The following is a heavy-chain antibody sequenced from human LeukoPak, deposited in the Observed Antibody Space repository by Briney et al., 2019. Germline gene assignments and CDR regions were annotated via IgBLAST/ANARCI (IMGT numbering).Heavy chain of an antibody. Sequence: SETLSLTCAVYGGSFSGYYWSWIRQPPGKGLEWIGEINHSGSTNYNPSLKSRVTISVDTSKNQFSLKLSSVTAADTAVYYCARDLQYYYGSGSSYNWFDPWGQGTLVTVSS. V-gene: IGHV4-34*01. D-gene: IGHD3-10*01. J-gene: IGHJ5*02. CDR1: GGSFSGYY. CDR3: ARDLQYYYGSGSSYNWFDP. CDR2: INHSGST.